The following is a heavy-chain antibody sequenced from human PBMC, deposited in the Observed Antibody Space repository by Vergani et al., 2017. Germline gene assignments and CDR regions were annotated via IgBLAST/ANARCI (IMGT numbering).Heavy chain of an antibody. CDR1: GFLFITYW. D-gene: IGHD6-13*01. CDR3: ARVGYSNSWSLDY. V-gene: IGHV3-7*01. Sequence: EVQLVESGGGLVQPGGSLRLSCEASGFLFITYWMTWVRQAPGKGLEWVANIRQDGGEEYCVASVKGRFTISRDNAKNSLYLQMNNLGVEDTAVYYCARVGYSNSWSLDYWGQGTLVTVSS. CDR2: IRQDGGEE. J-gene: IGHJ4*02.